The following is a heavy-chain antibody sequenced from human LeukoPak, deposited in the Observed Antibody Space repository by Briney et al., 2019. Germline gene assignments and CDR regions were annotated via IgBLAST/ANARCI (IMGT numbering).Heavy chain of an antibody. J-gene: IGHJ4*02. Sequence: GGSLRLSCAASGFTFSSYAMSWVRQAPGKGLEWVSAISGSGGSTYYADSVKGRFTISRDNSKNTLYLQMNSLRAEDTAVYYCAKAQPPHYYGSGSYYPFDYWGQGTLATVSS. CDR2: ISGSGGST. CDR3: AKAQPPHYYGSGSYYPFDY. V-gene: IGHV3-23*01. D-gene: IGHD3-10*01. CDR1: GFTFSSYA.